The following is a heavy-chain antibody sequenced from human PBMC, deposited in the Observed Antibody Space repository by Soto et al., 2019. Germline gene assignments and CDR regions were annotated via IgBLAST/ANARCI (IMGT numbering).Heavy chain of an antibody. V-gene: IGHV1-24*01. CDR2: FDPEDGET. Sequence: GSSVKVSCKVSGYTLTELSMHWVRQAPGKGLEWMGGFDPEDGETIYAQKFQGRVTMTEDTSTDTAYMELSSLRSEDTAVYYCATLGSTRNSGSYYYYGMDVWGQGTTVTVSS. D-gene: IGHD1-26*01. J-gene: IGHJ6*02. CDR1: GYTLTELS. CDR3: ATLGSTRNSGSYYYYGMDV.